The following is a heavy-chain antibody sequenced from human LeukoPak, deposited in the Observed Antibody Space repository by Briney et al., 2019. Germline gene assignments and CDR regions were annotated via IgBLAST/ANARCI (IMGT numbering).Heavy chain of an antibody. CDR2: IYYSGTT. CDR1: GGSISSSGYY. Sequence: SQTLSLTCTVSGGSISSSGYYWSWLRQHPGKGLEWIGYIYYSGTTYYNPSLKSRVTISVDTSKNQFSLNLSSVTAADTAVYYCARGPSSGYSYGWGQGTLVTVSS. J-gene: IGHJ4*02. V-gene: IGHV4-31*03. CDR3: ARGPSSGYSYG. D-gene: IGHD5-18*01.